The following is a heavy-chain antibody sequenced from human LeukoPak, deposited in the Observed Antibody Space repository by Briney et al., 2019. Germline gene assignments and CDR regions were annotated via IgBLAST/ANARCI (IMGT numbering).Heavy chain of an antibody. V-gene: IGHV4-4*07. D-gene: IGHD1-26*01. Sequence: SETLSLTCTVSGGSISNDFLTWVRQPAGKALEWIGRFTSGSTTCNPSLKSRVTMSLDTSMTQFSLKLKSVTAADTAVYYCAGGGSPHIWGQGTMVTVSS. CDR2: FTSGST. CDR1: GGSISNDF. CDR3: AGGGSPHI. J-gene: IGHJ3*02.